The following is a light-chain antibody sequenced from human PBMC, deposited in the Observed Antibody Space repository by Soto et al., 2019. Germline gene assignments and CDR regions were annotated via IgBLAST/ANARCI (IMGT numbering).Light chain of an antibody. CDR2: DAS. J-gene: IGKJ5*01. Sequence: EIVLTQSPGTLSLSPGERATLSCRASQSVSSNYLAWYQQKPGQAPSLLIYDASSRATGIPDRFSGSGSGTDFTLTISRLEAEDFAMYYCQQYGSSAPITFGQGTRLE. CDR1: QSVSSNY. V-gene: IGKV3-20*01. CDR3: QQYGSSAPIT.